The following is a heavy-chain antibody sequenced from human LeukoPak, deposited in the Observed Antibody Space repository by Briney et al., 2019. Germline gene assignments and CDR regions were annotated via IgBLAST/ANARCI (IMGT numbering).Heavy chain of an antibody. Sequence: GGSLRLSCAASGFTFDDYAMHWVRHAPGKGLEWVSGISWNSGSIVYADSVKGRFTISRDNAKNSLYLQMNSLRAEDTALYYCARGWGFYYYYYYYMDVWGKGTTVTVSS. D-gene: IGHD7-27*01. CDR2: ISWNSGSI. V-gene: IGHV3-9*01. CDR1: GFTFDDYA. CDR3: ARGWGFYYYYYYYMDV. J-gene: IGHJ6*03.